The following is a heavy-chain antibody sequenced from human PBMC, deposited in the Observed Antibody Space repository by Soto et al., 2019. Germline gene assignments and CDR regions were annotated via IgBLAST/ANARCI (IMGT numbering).Heavy chain of an antibody. V-gene: IGHV3-53*01. CDR3: TRDLMDVVPPADDLFDP. D-gene: IGHD2-2*01. Sequence: GGSLRFSCAASRFTVGSSYVSWVRQAPGKGLEWVSVIYTGDTPYYADSVKGRFTISRDNSKNTLFLQMNSLRVEDTAVYYCTRDLMDVVPPADDLFDPWGQGILVTVSS. J-gene: IGHJ5*02. CDR2: IYTGDTP. CDR1: RFTVGSSY.